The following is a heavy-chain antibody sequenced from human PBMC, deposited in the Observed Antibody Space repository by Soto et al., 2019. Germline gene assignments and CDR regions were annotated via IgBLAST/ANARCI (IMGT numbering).Heavy chain of an antibody. CDR2: IYYSVIT. CDR3: ARNSGIAAAGTGFDY. J-gene: IGHJ4*02. Sequence: SETRSLTCTVSGGSVISSSYYGGCIRQPPGKGLEWIVSIYYSVITYYNPSLKSRVTISVDTSKNQFSLKLSSVTAADTAVYYCARNSGIAAAGTGFDYWGQGTLVTVSS. D-gene: IGHD6-13*01. CDR1: GGSVISSSYY. V-gene: IGHV4-39*01.